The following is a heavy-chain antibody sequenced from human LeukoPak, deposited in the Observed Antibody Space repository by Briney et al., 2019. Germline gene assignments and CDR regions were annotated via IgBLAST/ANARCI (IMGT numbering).Heavy chain of an antibody. J-gene: IGHJ4*02. V-gene: IGHV3-23*01. Sequence: PGGSLRLSCAASGFTFSSYAMTWVCQAPGKGLEWVSVISGSGDNTYHADSVKGRFTISRDNSKNTLYLQMNSLRAEDTAVYYCAKDSLADIDYWGQGTLVTVSS. CDR3: AKDSLADIDY. CDR1: GFTFSSYA. D-gene: IGHD3-16*01. CDR2: ISGSGDNT.